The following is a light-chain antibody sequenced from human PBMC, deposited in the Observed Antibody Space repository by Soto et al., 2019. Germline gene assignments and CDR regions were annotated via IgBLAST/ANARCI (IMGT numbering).Light chain of an antibody. Sequence: QSVLTQPASVSGSPGQSITISCTGTSSDVGGYNYVSWYQQHPGKAPKLMIYDVSNRPSGISNRFSGSKSGNTASLTISGLQAEDEADYYCSSYTRSRDVLFGGGTKVTVL. CDR3: SSYTRSRDVL. J-gene: IGLJ2*01. CDR1: SSDVGGYNY. CDR2: DVS. V-gene: IGLV2-14*03.